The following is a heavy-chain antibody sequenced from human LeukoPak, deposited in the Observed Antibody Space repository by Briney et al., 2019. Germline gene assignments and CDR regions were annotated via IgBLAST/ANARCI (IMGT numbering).Heavy chain of an antibody. J-gene: IGHJ6*02. Sequence: ASVKVSCKASGYTFTSYYMHWVRQAPGQGLEWMGIINPSGGSTSYAQKFQGRVTMTRDTSTSTVYMELSSLGSEDTAVYYCARDPAKYGMDVWGQGTLVTVSS. D-gene: IGHD2-2*01. V-gene: IGHV1-46*01. CDR1: GYTFTSYY. CDR3: ARDPAKYGMDV. CDR2: INPSGGST.